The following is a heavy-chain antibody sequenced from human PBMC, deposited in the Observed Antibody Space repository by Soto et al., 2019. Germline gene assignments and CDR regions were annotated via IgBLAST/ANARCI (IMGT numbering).Heavy chain of an antibody. J-gene: IGHJ1*01. V-gene: IGHV3-9*01. CDR1: GFTFDDYA. D-gene: IGHD6-6*01. CDR3: AKGSYSSSSPPEYFQH. CDR2: ISWNSGSI. Sequence: EVQLVESGGGLVQPGRSLRLSCAASGFTFDDYAMHWVRQAPGKGLEWVSGISWNSGSIGYADSVKGRFTISRDNAKKSLYLQMNSLRAEDTALYYCAKGSYSSSSPPEYFQHWGQGTLVTVSS.